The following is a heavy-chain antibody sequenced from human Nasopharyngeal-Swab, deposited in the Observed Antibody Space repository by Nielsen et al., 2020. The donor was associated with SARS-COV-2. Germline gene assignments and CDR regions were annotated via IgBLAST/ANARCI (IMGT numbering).Heavy chain of an antibody. CDR1: GFIFTTYG. J-gene: IGHJ4*02. Sequence: GRSLRLSCAACGFIFTTYGMHWVRQAPGKGLEWVALISYDGSKKYYADSVKGRFTISRDKSKNTLYLQMNNLRAEDTAVYYCTRDRVFYYDSSGRKEFEYWGQGTRVRLL. V-gene: IGHV3-33*05. CDR2: ISYDGSKK. CDR3: TRDRVFYYDSSGRKEFEY. D-gene: IGHD3-22*01.